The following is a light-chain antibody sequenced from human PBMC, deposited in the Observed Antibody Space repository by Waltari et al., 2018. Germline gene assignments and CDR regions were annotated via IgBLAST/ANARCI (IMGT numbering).Light chain of an antibody. CDR1: SSPLGTNY. Sequence: QSVLTQPPSVSAAPGPRVTISCSGGSSPLGTNYVSWYRQFPGTAPKLLIYENTERASGIPGRFSGSKSGTSATLDSTGLQAGDEADYYCGTWDSSLSGAVFGGGTHLTVL. V-gene: IGLV1-51*02. CDR3: GTWDSSLSGAV. J-gene: IGLJ7*01. CDR2: ENT.